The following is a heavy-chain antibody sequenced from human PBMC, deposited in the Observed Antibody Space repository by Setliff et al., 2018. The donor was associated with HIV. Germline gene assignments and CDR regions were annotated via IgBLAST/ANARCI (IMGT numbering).Heavy chain of an antibody. Sequence: ASVKVSCKVSGYTVTELSINWVRQAPGKGPEWMGRVDPKNGKTLYADSVKGRFTISRDNSKNTLYLRMNSLRAEDTAVYYCAQAQTSVSGSYYQYLQHWGQGTLVTVSS. D-gene: IGHD3-10*01. J-gene: IGHJ1*01. CDR3: AQAQTSVSGSYYQYLQH. V-gene: IGHV1-24*01. CDR1: GYTVTELS. CDR2: VDPKNGKT.